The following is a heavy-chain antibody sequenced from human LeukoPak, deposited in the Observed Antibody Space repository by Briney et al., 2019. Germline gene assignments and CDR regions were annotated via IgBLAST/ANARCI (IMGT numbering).Heavy chain of an antibody. J-gene: IGHJ6*03. CDR1: GFTFSSYG. CDR2: IWYDGSNK. D-gene: IGHD1-7*01. V-gene: IGHV3-33*06. CDR3: AKAIGGTTDSYMDV. Sequence: GGSLRLSCAASGFTFSSYGMHWARQAPGKGLEWVAVIWYDGSNKYYADSVKGRFTTSRDNSKNTLYLQMNSLRAEDTAVYYCAKAIGGTTDSYMDVWGKGTTVTVSS.